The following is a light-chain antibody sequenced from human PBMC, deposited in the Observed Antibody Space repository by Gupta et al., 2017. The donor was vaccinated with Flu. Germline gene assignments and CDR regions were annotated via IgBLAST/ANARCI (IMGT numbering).Light chain of an antibody. CDR1: QSVSSN. CDR3: QQENNCHPMYT. Sequence: EIVMTQSPATLSVSPGERSTLSCRARQSVSSNLAWYQKKPGQAPRLLIYGASTRAKGIRARFSGSGDGTERNLTIISRHSEDFEVYYCQQENNCHPMYTFGEGTKLEIK. J-gene: IGKJ2*01. CDR2: GAS. V-gene: IGKV3-15*01.